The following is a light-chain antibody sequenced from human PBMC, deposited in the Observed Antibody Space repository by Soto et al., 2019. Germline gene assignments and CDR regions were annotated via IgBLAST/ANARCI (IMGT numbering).Light chain of an antibody. Sequence: SVLRQPPSVSAAAGQKVTISCYGSRSNIGGNSVSWYQPLPGTAPKLLIYDDNKRPSGIPDRFSGSKSGTSATLGITGFQTADEADYYCGSWDSSLSAYVFGTGTKVTVL. J-gene: IGLJ1*01. CDR1: RSNIGGNS. CDR3: GSWDSSLSAYV. CDR2: DDN. V-gene: IGLV1-51*01.